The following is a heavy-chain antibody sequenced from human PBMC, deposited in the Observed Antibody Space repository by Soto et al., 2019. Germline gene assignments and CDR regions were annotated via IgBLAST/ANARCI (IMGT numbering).Heavy chain of an antibody. CDR2: ITWNSRVL. CDR3: AKGRYDFWSPYYFDS. J-gene: IGHJ4*02. V-gene: IGHV3-9*01. Sequence: EVQLVESGGRLVQPGRSLRLSCVGTGLNFDDFAMHWVRQAPGKGLEWVSGITWNSRVLAYADSVKGRFTISRDNARNSLYLQMDSLRDEATALYYCAKGRYDFWSPYYFDSLGQGTLVTVSS. CDR1: GLNFDDFA. D-gene: IGHD3-3*01.